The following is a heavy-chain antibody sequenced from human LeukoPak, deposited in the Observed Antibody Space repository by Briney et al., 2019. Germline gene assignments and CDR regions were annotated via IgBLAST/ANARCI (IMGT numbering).Heavy chain of an antibody. D-gene: IGHD3-22*01. CDR1: GFTVSSNY. V-gene: IGHV3-53*01. CDR2: IYSGGST. CDR3: ARGISSGYPYMGYYFDY. Sequence: GGSLRLSCAASGFTVSSNYMSWVRQAPGKGLEWVSVIYSGGSTNYADSVKGRFTISRDNSKNTLYLQMNSLRAEDTAVYYCARGISSGYPYMGYYFDYWGQGTLVTVSS. J-gene: IGHJ4*02.